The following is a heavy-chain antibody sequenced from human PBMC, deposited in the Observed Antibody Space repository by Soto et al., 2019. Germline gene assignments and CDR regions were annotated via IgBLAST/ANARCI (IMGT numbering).Heavy chain of an antibody. CDR2: ISSNGGST. V-gene: IGHV3-64*01. Sequence: EVQLVESGGGLVQPGGSLRLSCAASGFTFSSYAMHWVRQAPGKGLEYVSAISSNGGSTYYANSVKGRFTISRDNSKNTLYLQVGSLRAEDMAVYYCASGLSPYYYYYVMDVWGQGTTVTVSS. CDR1: GFTFSSYA. J-gene: IGHJ6*02. CDR3: ASGLSPYYYYYVMDV. D-gene: IGHD3-22*01.